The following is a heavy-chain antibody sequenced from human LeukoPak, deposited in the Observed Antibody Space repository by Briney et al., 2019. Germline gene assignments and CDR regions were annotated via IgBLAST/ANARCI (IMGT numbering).Heavy chain of an antibody. CDR3: ATHSATGYVFDYFDF. CDR2: IKSDDT. CDR1: GYTFTSYD. D-gene: IGHD5-12*01. J-gene: IGHJ4*02. Sequence: ASVKVSCKASGYTFTSYDINWVRQATGQGLEWMGRIKSDDTTYAPNFQGRVAMIKDTSISTAYMELSSLRSDDTAVYYCATHSATGYVFDYFDFWGQGTQVIVSS. V-gene: IGHV1-8*01.